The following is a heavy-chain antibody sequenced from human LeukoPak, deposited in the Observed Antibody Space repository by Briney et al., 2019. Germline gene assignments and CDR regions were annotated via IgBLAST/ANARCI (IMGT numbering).Heavy chain of an antibody. Sequence: GEPLKTSCKGSGYSFTSYWIGWVRQMPGKGLEWMGIIYPADSDTRYRPTFRGQVTISVDKSINTAYLQWSSLKASDTAMYYCTRLISRGSDYNYVDDWGQGTLITVSS. CDR2: IYPADSDT. J-gene: IGHJ4*02. CDR1: GYSFTSYW. V-gene: IGHV5-51*01. D-gene: IGHD5-24*01. CDR3: TRLISRGSDYNYVDD.